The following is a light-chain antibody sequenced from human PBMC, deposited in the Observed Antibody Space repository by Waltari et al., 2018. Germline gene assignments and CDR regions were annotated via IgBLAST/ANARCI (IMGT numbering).Light chain of an antibody. Sequence: QSVLTHPPSLSVAPGQRVTISCSGSSSTIGPGYAVHWYQQLPGTAPNLLIYGNSNRPSGVPDRFSGSKSGTSASLAITGLQAEDEADYYCQSYDSSLSGSVFGGGIKLTVL. CDR2: GNS. CDR1: SSTIGPGYA. V-gene: IGLV1-40*01. J-gene: IGLJ3*02. CDR3: QSYDSSLSGSV.